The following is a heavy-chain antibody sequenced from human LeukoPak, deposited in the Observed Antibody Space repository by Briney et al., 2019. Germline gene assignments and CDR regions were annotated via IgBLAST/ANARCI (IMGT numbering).Heavy chain of an antibody. D-gene: IGHD3-10*01. V-gene: IGHV3-74*01. CDR1: GFTFSRYW. CDR3: AGASRGNWFDP. J-gene: IGHJ5*02. CDR2: IGDDGSTT. Sequence: PGGSLRLSCAASGFTFSRYWMHWVRQAPGKGLVWVSRIGDDGSTTAYADSVKGRFTISRDNAKNTLYLQMNSLRAEDTAVYYCAGASRGNWFDPWGQGTLVTVSS.